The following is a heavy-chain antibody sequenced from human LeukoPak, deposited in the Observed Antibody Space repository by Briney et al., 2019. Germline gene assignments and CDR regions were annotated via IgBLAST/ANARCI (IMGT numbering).Heavy chain of an antibody. CDR2: FNPEDGKT. D-gene: IGHD6-13*01. V-gene: IGHV1-24*01. CDR3: ARGDSLTFLDAFDM. J-gene: IGHJ3*02. CDR1: GYTLTEIS. Sequence: ASVKVSCKVSGYTLTEISMHWVRQAPGNGLGWMGGFNPEDGKTVYAQKFKGRVTMTEETSTDTAYMELSSLRSEDTAVYYCARGDSLTFLDAFDMWGQGTMVTVSS.